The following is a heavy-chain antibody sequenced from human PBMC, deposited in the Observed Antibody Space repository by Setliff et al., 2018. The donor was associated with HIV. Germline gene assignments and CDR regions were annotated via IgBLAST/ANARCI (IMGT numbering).Heavy chain of an antibody. CDR3: ARGMDDSRSSVWYY. J-gene: IGHJ4*02. Sequence: ASVKVSCKASGGTFSSQAISWVRQAPGQGPEWVGWIGGDNGIPSYAQKLRDRVTLTADTSTKTVFMELRSLRSDDTAVYYCARGMDDSRSSVWYYWGQGTLVTVSS. D-gene: IGHD6-6*01. CDR1: GGTFSSQA. V-gene: IGHV1-18*01. CDR2: IGGDNGIP.